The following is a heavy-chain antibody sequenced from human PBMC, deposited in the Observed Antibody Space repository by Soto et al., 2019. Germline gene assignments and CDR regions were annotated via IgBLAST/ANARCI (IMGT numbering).Heavy chain of an antibody. Sequence: QVQLVQSGAEVKKPGYSLKVSCKASGGTFSTYGINWVRQAPGQGLEWVGGIIHIFDTTNYAQKVQGKFTITANESTSKVYMELSSLRSEGTAVYDCAGDEAAAATSGMDVWGQGTTVTVSS. D-gene: IGHD6-13*01. CDR2: IIHIFDTT. CDR1: GGTFSTYG. V-gene: IGHV1-69*01. CDR3: AGDEAAAATSGMDV. J-gene: IGHJ6*02.